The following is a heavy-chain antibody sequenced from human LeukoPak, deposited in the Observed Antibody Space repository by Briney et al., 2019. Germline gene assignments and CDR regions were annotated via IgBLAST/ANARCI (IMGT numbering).Heavy chain of an antibody. D-gene: IGHD4/OR15-4a*01. CDR3: ARRAGAYSHPYDY. CDR2: ISSSGSTI. Sequence: SGGSLRLSCAASGFTFSSYEMNWVRQAPGKGLEWVSYISSSGSTIYYADSVKGRFTISRDNAKNSLYLQMNSLRAEDTAVYYCARRAGAYSHPYDYWGQGTLATVSS. J-gene: IGHJ4*02. V-gene: IGHV3-48*03. CDR1: GFTFSSYE.